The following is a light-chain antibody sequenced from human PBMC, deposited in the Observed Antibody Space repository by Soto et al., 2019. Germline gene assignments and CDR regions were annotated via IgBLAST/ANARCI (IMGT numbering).Light chain of an antibody. Sequence: QSVLTQPPSAFGTPGQRVTISCSGSSSNIGANPINWYQQLPGTAPKLLIYNNDQRPSGVPDRFSASKSGTSASLAISGLQSEDEADYYCEAWDDSLYGAVLGGGTKLTV. CDR2: NND. CDR1: SSNIGANP. V-gene: IGLV1-44*01. CDR3: EAWDDSLYGAV. J-gene: IGLJ2*01.